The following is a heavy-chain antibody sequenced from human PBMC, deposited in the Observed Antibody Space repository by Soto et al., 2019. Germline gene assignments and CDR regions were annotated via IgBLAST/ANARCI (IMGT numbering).Heavy chain of an antibody. Sequence: SVKVSCKASGGTFSSYAISWVRQAPGQGLEWMGGIIPIFGTANYAQKFQGRVTITADESTSTAYMELSSLRSEDTAVYYCAREGPLAAAGSQIDYWGQGTLVTVSS. J-gene: IGHJ4*02. CDR3: AREGPLAAAGSQIDY. D-gene: IGHD6-13*01. CDR2: IIPIFGTA. V-gene: IGHV1-69*13. CDR1: GGTFSSYA.